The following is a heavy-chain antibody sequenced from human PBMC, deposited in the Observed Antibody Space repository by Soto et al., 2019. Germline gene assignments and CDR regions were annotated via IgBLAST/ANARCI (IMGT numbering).Heavy chain of an antibody. CDR3: VKDYYGSGSYISRGFDI. Sequence: QVQLVESGGGVVQPGRSLRLSCAASGFTFSNSGMHWVRQAPGKGLEWVAVISYDGSNKYYAGSVKGRFTISRDNSKNTLDLQMNSLRAEDTAVYYCVKDYYGSGSYISRGFDIWGQGTMVTVSS. D-gene: IGHD3-10*01. J-gene: IGHJ3*02. CDR2: ISYDGSNK. CDR1: GFTFSNSG. V-gene: IGHV3-30*18.